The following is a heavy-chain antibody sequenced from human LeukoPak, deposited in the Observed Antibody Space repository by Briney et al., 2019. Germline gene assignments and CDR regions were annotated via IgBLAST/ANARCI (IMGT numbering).Heavy chain of an antibody. CDR3: ARDNGLSFDY. CDR2: IYYSGST. D-gene: IGHD4-17*01. V-gene: IGHV4-59*01. J-gene: IGHJ4*02. CDR1: GGSISSYY. Sequence: SETLSLTCTVSGGSISSYYWSWIRQPPRKGLEWIGYIYYSGSTNYNPSLKSRVTISVDTSKNQFSLKLSSVTAADTAVYYCARDNGLSFDYWGQGTLVTVSS.